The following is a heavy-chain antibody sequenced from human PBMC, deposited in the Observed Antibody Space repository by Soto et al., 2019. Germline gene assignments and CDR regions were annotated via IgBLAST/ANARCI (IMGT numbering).Heavy chain of an antibody. Sequence: GGSLRLSCAASGFTFSSYAMSWVRQAPGKGLEWVSAISGSGGSTYYADSVKGRFTISRDNSKNTLYLQMNSLRAEDTAVYYCAKDGLRLGRGVIPGYFDYWGKGTLVTVSS. V-gene: IGHV3-23*01. CDR3: AKDGLRLGRGVIPGYFDY. CDR1: GFTFSSYA. CDR2: ISGSGGST. D-gene: IGHD3-10*01. J-gene: IGHJ4*02.